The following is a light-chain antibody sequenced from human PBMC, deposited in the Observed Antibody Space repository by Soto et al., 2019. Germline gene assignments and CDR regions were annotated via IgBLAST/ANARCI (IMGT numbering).Light chain of an antibody. J-gene: IGKJ3*01. CDR2: GAS. CDR3: QQYNNWPLT. V-gene: IGKV3-15*01. CDR1: QSVSSN. Sequence: EIVMTQSPATLSVSPGERATLSCRASQSVSSNLAWYQQKPGQAPRLLIYGASTRATGIPARFSGSGSGTEVTLTISSLQSEDFAVYYCQQYNNWPLTFGPGTKVDI.